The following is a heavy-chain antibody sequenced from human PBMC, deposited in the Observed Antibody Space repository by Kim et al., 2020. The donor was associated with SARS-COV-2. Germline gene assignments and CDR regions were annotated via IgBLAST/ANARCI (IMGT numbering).Heavy chain of an antibody. J-gene: IGHJ4*02. D-gene: IGHD3-22*01. CDR3: ARDFNGGSGYYPHDY. Sequence: QTFQGRVTMTKDTSTSTVYMGLSSLRSEDTAVYYCARDFNGGSGYYPHDYWGQGTLVTVSS. V-gene: IGHV1-46*01.